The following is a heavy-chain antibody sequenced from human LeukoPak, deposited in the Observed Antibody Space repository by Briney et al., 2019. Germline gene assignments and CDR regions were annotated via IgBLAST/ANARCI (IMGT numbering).Heavy chain of an antibody. CDR3: ERVIRCSGSEYFQH. V-gene: IGHV4-31*03. J-gene: IGHJ1*01. Sequence: SETLSLTCTVSGGSISSGGFYCSWIRQHPGKGLEWIGYIFYSGSTYYNPSLKSRITISVDTSKNQFSLKLSSVTAADTAVYYCERVIRCSGSEYFQHWGQGALVTVSS. D-gene: IGHD3-10*02. CDR1: GGSISSGGFY. CDR2: IFYSGST.